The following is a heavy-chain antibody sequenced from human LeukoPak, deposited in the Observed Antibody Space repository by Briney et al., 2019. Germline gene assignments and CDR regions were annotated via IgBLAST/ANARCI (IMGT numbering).Heavy chain of an antibody. CDR3: ARVGASGSYYVDY. CDR2: MNPNSGNT. CDR1: GYTFTSYD. D-gene: IGHD1-26*01. Sequence: ASVKVSCKASGYTFTSYDINWVRQATGQGLEGMGWMNPNSGNTGYAEKFQGRVTITRNTSISTAYMELSSLRSEDTAVYYCARVGASGSYYVDYWGQGTLVTVSS. V-gene: IGHV1-8*03. J-gene: IGHJ4*02.